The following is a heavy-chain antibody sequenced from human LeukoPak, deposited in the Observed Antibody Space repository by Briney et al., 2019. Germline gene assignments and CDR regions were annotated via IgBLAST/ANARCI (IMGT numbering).Heavy chain of an antibody. V-gene: IGHV6-1*01. J-gene: IGHJ4*02. CDR2: TYYRSKWYN. Sequence: SQTLSLTCAISGDSFSSNSAAWNWIRQSPSRGLEWLGRTYYRSKWYNDYAVSVKGRIAINPDTSKNQFSLQLNSVTPEDTAVYYCGTAKGRSPLFDYWGQGTLVTVSS. CDR1: GDSFSSNSAA. D-gene: IGHD5-18*01. CDR3: GTAKGRSPLFDY.